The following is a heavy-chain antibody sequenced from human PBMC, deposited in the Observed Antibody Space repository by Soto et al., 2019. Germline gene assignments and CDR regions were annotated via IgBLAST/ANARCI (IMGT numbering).Heavy chain of an antibody. CDR1: CYTFTSYG. D-gene: IGHD6-19*01. Sequence: SVKDSCKAACYTFTSYGISWVRQAPGQGLEWMGWISAYNGNTNYAQKLQGRVTMTTDTSTSTAYMELRSLRSDDTAVYYCARGGYSSGWPTDYYYGMDVWGQGTTVTVSS. V-gene: IGHV1-18*04. CDR3: ARGGYSSGWPTDYYYGMDV. J-gene: IGHJ6*02. CDR2: ISAYNGNT.